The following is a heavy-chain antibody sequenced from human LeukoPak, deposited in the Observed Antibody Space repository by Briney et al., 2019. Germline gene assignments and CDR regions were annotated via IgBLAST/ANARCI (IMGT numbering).Heavy chain of an antibody. J-gene: IGHJ5*02. V-gene: IGHV1-46*01. CDR2: INPSGGST. Sequence: ASVKVSCKASGYTFTSYYMHWVRQAPGQGLEWMGIINPSGGSTSYAQKLQGRVTMTRDTSTSTVYMELSSLRSEDTAVYYCAISAAAGPNWFDPWGQGTLVTVSS. D-gene: IGHD6-13*01. CDR3: AISAAAGPNWFDP. CDR1: GYTFTSYY.